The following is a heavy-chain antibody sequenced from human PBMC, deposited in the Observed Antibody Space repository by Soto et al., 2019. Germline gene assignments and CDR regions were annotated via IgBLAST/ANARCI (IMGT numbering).Heavy chain of an antibody. V-gene: IGHV4-34*01. CDR2: INHSGST. CDR1: GLSFSGYY. Sequence: ASETLSLTCAVYGLSFSGYYWSWIRQPPGKGLEWIGEINHSGSTNYNPSLKSRVTISVDTSKNQFSLKLSSVTAADTAVYYCARGMARFRYYYMDVWGKGATVTVSS. J-gene: IGHJ6*03. D-gene: IGHD5-12*01. CDR3: ARGMARFRYYYMDV.